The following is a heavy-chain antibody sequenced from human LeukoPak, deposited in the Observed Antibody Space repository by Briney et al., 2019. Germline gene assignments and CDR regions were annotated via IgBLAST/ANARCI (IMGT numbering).Heavy chain of an antibody. J-gene: IGHJ3*02. CDR1: GFAFSSYE. CDR3: ARDHDAFDI. CDR2: ISSSGSTI. Sequence: GGSLRLSCAASGFAFSSYEMNWVRQAPGKGLEWISYISSSGSTIYYADSVKGRFTISRDNAKNSLYLQMNSLRAEDTAVYYCARDHDAFDIWGQGTMVTVSS. V-gene: IGHV3-48*03.